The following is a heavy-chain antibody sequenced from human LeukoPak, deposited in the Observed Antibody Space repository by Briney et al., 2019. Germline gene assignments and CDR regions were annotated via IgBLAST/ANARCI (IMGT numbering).Heavy chain of an antibody. Sequence: SVKVSCKASGGTFSSYAISWVRQAPGQGLEWMGSIIPIIGTADYAQKFQGRVTITADKSTSTAYMELSSLRSEDTAVYYCARTNSITIFGVVTRLNGWFDPWGQGTLVTVSS. V-gene: IGHV1-69*04. CDR2: IIPIIGTA. CDR1: GGTFSSYA. CDR3: ARTNSITIFGVVTRLNGWFDP. J-gene: IGHJ5*02. D-gene: IGHD3-3*01.